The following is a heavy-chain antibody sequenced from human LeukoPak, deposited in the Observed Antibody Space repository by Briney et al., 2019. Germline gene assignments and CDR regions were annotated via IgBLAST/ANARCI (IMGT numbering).Heavy chain of an antibody. CDR2: IYHSGSS. D-gene: IGHD5-12*01. CDR3: ARGSTGLRRGQEDY. CDR1: GVSISSNNW. Sequence: SETLSLTCAVSGVSISSNNWWNWVRQPPGKGLEWIGEIYHSGSSNYNPSLKSRVTISVDKSKNQLSLKLSSVTAADTAVYYCARGSTGLRRGQEDYWGQGTLVTVSS. V-gene: IGHV4-4*02. J-gene: IGHJ4*02.